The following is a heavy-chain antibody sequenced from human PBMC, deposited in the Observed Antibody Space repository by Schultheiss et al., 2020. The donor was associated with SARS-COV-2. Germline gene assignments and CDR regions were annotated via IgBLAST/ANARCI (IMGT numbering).Heavy chain of an antibody. CDR1: GFTFGSFA. J-gene: IGHJ5*02. D-gene: IGHD6-13*01. CDR2: ITGSGGTS. CDR3: AGYSSSWGWLDP. Sequence: GGSLRLSCVVSGFTFGSFAMSWVRQAPGKGLQWVSTITGSGGTSYYADPVKGRFSISRDNSENTLWLQMNRLRAEDTAMYYCAGYSSSWGWLDPWGQGTLVTVSS. V-gene: IGHV3-23*01.